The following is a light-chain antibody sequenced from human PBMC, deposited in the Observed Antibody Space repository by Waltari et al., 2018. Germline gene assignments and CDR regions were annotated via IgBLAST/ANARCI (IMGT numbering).Light chain of an antibody. V-gene: IGLV2-14*03. CDR1: SGNIGTYKS. CDR2: YVN. CDR3: SSYTGSSTVI. J-gene: IGLJ2*01. Sequence: QSALTQPASVSGSPGQSITISCTGSSGNIGTYKSVSWYQQHPGRTPRLIIYYVNMRPSGISDRFSGSKSGATASLTISGLQTEDEADYYCSSYTGSSTVIFGGGTRLTVL.